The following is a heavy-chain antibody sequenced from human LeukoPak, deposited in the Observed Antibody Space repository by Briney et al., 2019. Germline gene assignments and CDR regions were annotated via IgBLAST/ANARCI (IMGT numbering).Heavy chain of an antibody. CDR3: ARSASGGDALFDY. CDR2: IYYSGST. V-gene: IGHV4-59*08. Sequence: SETLSLTCTVSGGSISSYYWSWIRQPPGKGLEWIGYIYYSGSTNYNPSLKSRITISVDTSKNQFSLKLSSVTAADTAVYYCARSASGGDALFDYWGQGTLVTVSS. D-gene: IGHD2-21*02. J-gene: IGHJ4*02. CDR1: GGSISSYY.